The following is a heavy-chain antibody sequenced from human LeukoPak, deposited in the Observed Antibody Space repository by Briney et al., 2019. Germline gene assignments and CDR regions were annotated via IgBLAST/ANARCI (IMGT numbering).Heavy chain of an antibody. CDR2: IDNRGYTT. V-gene: IGHV3-23*01. D-gene: IGHD5/OR15-5a*01. J-gene: IGHJ4*02. Sequence: GGSLRLSCAASGFTFSTYAMNWVRQAPGKGPEWVSGIDNRGYTTFYTDSVKGRFTISRDNSKNTLYLQMNSLRAEDTAIYYCARVDLSTANFDYWGQGTLVTVSS. CDR3: ARVDLSTANFDY. CDR1: GFTFSTYA.